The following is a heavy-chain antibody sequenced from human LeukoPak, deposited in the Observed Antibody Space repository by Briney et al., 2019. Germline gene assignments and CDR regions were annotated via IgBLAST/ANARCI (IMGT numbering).Heavy chain of an antibody. Sequence: GGSLRLSCAASGFTFSSYAMSWVRQAPGKGLEWVSAISGSGGSTYYADSVKGRFTISRDNAKNSLYLQMNTLRPEDTAVYYCARERQNKDFWSGGDYWGQGTLVTVSS. J-gene: IGHJ4*02. CDR2: ISGSGGST. D-gene: IGHD3-3*01. V-gene: IGHV3-23*01. CDR1: GFTFSSYA. CDR3: ARERQNKDFWSGGDY.